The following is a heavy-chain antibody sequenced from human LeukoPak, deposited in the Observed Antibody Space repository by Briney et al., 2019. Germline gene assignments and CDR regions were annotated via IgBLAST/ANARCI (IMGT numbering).Heavy chain of an antibody. D-gene: IGHD3-3*01. CDR3: ARGSRYRLRTYDQDDY. V-gene: IGHV4-34*01. Sequence: PSETLSLTFAVYGGSFSAYSWNWIRQAPGKGLEWIGEINHGGSTDYKPTLKSRVTISVDTSKSQFSLKLSSVTAADTAVYYCARGSRYRLRTYDQDDYWGQGTLVTVSS. J-gene: IGHJ4*02. CDR1: GGSFSAYS. CDR2: INHGGST.